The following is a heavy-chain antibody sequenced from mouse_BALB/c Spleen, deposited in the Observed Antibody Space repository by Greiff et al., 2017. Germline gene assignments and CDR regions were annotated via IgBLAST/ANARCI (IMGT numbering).Heavy chain of an antibody. Sequence: EVKLMESGGGLVKPGGSLKLSCAASGFTFSSFGMHWVRQAPEKGLEWVAYISSGSSTIYYADTVKGRFTISRDNPKNTLFLQMTSLRSEDTAMYYCARGDYDGKGLDYWGQGTTLTVSS. CDR1: GFTFSSFG. V-gene: IGHV5-17*02. CDR3: ARGDYDGKGLDY. D-gene: IGHD2-4*01. J-gene: IGHJ2*01. CDR2: ISSGSSTI.